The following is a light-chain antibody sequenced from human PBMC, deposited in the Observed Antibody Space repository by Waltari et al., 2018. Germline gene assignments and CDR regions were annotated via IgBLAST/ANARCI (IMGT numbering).Light chain of an antibody. CDR3: QQRSIWPPLT. V-gene: IGKV3-11*01. CDR2: DAS. Sequence: EVVLTQSPATLSLSPGERATLYCRASQSVGTSLAWYQQKPGQAPRLLIFDASNRAAGIPGRFSGRGSGTDFTLTITNLEPEDFAVYYCQQRSIWPPLTFGGGTHVDVK. CDR1: QSVGTS. J-gene: IGKJ4*01.